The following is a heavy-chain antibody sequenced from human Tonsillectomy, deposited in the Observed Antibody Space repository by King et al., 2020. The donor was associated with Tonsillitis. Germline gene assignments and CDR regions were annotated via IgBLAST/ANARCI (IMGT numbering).Heavy chain of an antibody. CDR3: ARAVGVVGRYYYGMDV. V-gene: IGHV4-31*03. J-gene: IGHJ6*02. CDR1: GGSINSGGYF. Sequence: VQLQESGPGLVKPSQTLSLTCTVSGGSINSGGYFWSWIRQHPGKGLEWIGYIYYSGSTYYNPSLKSRVTISVDTSKNQFSLKLSSVTGADTAVYYCARAVGVVGRYYYGMDVWGRGTTVTVSS. CDR2: IYYSGST. D-gene: IGHD3-3*01.